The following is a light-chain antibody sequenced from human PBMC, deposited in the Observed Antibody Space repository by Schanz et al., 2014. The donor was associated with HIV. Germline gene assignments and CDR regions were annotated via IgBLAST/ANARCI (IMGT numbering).Light chain of an antibody. J-gene: IGKJ2*01. CDR3: QQCVTYPYT. CDR2: QAS. CDR1: QTIYSW. Sequence: DIQMTQSPSTLSASVGDRVTITCRASQTIYSWLAWYQQKPGRAPNLLIYQASTLQTGVPSRFSGSGSGTSFTLTITSLQPDDFATYYCQQCVTYPYTFGQGTTLDIK. V-gene: IGKV1-5*03.